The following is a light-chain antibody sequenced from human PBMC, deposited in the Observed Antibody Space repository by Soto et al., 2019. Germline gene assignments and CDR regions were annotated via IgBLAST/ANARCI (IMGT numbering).Light chain of an antibody. CDR3: CSFAGRIFV. Sequence: QSALTQPRSVSGSPGKSVTVSCTGTSSDVGGYNYVAWYQQHPGKAPKLMISDVNKRPSGVPDRFSGSKSGNTASLTISGLQAEDEADYYCCSFAGRIFVFGTGTKLTVL. CDR1: SSDVGGYNY. CDR2: DVN. J-gene: IGLJ1*01. V-gene: IGLV2-11*01.